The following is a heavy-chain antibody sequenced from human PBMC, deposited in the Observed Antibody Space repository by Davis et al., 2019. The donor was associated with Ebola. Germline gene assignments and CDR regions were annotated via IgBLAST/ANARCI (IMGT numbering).Heavy chain of an antibody. D-gene: IGHD1-26*01. V-gene: IGHV1-2*06. Sequence: ASVKVSCKASGYTFTGYYMHWVRQAPGQGLEWMGRINPNSGSTSYAQKFQGRVTMTEDPSTDTAYMELSSLRSDDTAVYFCARDSSGVVGANDFDYWGQGTLVTVSS. CDR2: INPNSGST. CDR3: ARDSSGVVGANDFDY. J-gene: IGHJ4*02. CDR1: GYTFTGYY.